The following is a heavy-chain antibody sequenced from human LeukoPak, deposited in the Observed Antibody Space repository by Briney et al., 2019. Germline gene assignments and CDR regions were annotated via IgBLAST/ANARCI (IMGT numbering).Heavy chain of an antibody. CDR1: GFTFDDHG. J-gene: IGHJ6*03. D-gene: IGHD3-9*01. CDR3: ARGLRYYYYYYMDV. Sequence: GGSLRLSCAASGFTFDDHGMNWVRQAPGKGLEWISGIHWNGDTTNYAASVEGRFTISRDNAKNSLYLQMNSLRAEDTALYYCARGLRYYYYYYMDVWGKGTTVTVSS. CDR2: IHWNGDTT. V-gene: IGHV3-20*04.